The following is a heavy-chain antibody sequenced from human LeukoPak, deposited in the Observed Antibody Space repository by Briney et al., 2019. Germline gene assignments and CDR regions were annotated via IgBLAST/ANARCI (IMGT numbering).Heavy chain of an antibody. CDR1: GFTFSSYG. Sequence: PGGSLRLSCAASGFTFSSYGMHWVRQAPGKGLEWVAVISYDGSNKYYADSVKGRFTISRDNSKNTLYLQMNSLRAEDTAVYYCAKDIYRPTGKWFGVHGDYWGQGTLVTVSS. V-gene: IGHV3-30*18. D-gene: IGHD3-10*01. J-gene: IGHJ4*02. CDR3: AKDIYRPTGKWFGVHGDY. CDR2: ISYDGSNK.